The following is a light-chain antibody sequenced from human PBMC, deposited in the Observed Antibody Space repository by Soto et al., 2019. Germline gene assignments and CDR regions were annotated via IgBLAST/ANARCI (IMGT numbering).Light chain of an antibody. Sequence: QSALTQPPSASGSPGQSVTISCTGASSDVGGYSYVSWYQQHPGKAPKLMIYEVSKRPSGVPDRFSGSKFGNTASLTVSGLQAEEEADYYCSSYGGSNNLVFGGGTKVTVL. CDR1: SSDVGGYSY. CDR3: SSYGGSNNLV. CDR2: EVS. V-gene: IGLV2-8*01. J-gene: IGLJ2*01.